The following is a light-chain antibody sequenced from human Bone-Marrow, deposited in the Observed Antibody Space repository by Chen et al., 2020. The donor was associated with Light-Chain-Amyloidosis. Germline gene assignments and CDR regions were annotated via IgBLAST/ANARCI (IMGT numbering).Light chain of an antibody. CDR2: GSS. CDR3: QQYGTSPLT. V-gene: IGKV3-20*01. CDR1: QTISSNY. Sequence: IVLPPSPGPLSLSPGEGANLSCRARQTISSNYLTWYQQKFGQAPRLLIYGSSSRATGIPDRFTGSGSGTDFTLTINRLEPEDFAMYYCQQYGTSPLTFGGGTKVEIK. J-gene: IGKJ4*01.